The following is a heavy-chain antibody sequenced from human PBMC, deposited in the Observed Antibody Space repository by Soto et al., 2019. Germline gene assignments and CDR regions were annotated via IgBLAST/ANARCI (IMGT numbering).Heavy chain of an antibody. CDR1: GGTFSSYA. D-gene: IGHD6-19*01. Sequence: ASVKVSCKASGGTFSSYAISWVRQAPGQGLEWMGGIIPIFGTANYAQKFQGRVTITADESTSTAYMELSSLRSEDTAVYYCARDRRAVAGRGSYYYYYGMDVWGQGTTVTVSS. J-gene: IGHJ6*02. V-gene: IGHV1-69*13. CDR2: IIPIFGTA. CDR3: ARDRRAVAGRGSYYYYYGMDV.